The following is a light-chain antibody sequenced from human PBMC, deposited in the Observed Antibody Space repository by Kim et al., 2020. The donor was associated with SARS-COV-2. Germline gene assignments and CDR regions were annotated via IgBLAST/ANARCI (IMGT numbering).Light chain of an antibody. Sequence: LGQTVRLTCQGASLRKYYATWYQQRPGQAPTLVLYGKYDRPSGIPDRFSGSASGNTASLTISGAQAEDEADYYCSSRDSSGDHVVFGGGTQLTVL. CDR3: SSRDSSGDHVV. CDR1: SLRKYY. CDR2: GKY. J-gene: IGLJ3*02. V-gene: IGLV3-19*01.